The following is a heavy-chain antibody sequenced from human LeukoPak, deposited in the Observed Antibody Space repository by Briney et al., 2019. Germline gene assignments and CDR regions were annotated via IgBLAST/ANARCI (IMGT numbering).Heavy chain of an antibody. V-gene: IGHV7-4-1*02. Sequence: ASVKVSCKASGYTFTSYAMNWVRQAPGQGLEWMGWINTNTGNPTYAQGFTGRFVFSLDTSVSTAYLQISSLKAGDTAVYYCARGGYYDSSGYYYEDAFDIWGQGTMVTVSS. J-gene: IGHJ3*02. CDR1: GYTFTSYA. CDR2: INTNTGNP. CDR3: ARGGYYDSSGYYYEDAFDI. D-gene: IGHD3-22*01.